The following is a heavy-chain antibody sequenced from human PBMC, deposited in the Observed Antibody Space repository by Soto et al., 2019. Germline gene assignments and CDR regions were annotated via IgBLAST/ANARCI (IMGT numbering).Heavy chain of an antibody. Sequence: PGGSLRLSFASAGCTFSGDAMSWVRQAPGKGLEWVSAISGSGGSTYYADSVKGRFTISRDNSKNTLYLQMNSLRAEDTAVYYCAKDNRAGHWGQGTLVTAPQ. CDR2: ISGSGGST. J-gene: IGHJ4*02. V-gene: IGHV3-23*01. CDR1: GCTFSGDA. CDR3: AKDNRAGH.